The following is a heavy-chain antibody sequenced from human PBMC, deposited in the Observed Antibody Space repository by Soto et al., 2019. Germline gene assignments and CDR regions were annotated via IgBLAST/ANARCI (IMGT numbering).Heavy chain of an antibody. Sequence: QVQLVESGGGVVQPGRSLRLSCAASGFTFSSYAMHWVRQAPGKGLEWVAVISYDGSNKYYADSVKGRVTISRDNTKNTLYPQMNSLRAEDTAVYYCARPLWRNDYNWGYFDLWGRGTLVTVSS. V-gene: IGHV3-30-3*01. CDR1: GFTFSSYA. CDR3: ARPLWRNDYNWGYFDL. J-gene: IGHJ2*01. D-gene: IGHD4-4*01. CDR2: ISYDGSNK.